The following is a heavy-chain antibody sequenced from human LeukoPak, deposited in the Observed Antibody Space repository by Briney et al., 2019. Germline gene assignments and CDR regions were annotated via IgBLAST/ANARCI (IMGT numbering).Heavy chain of an antibody. D-gene: IGHD4-17*01. Sequence: PGGSLRLSCAASGFSFSSYSMNWVRQAPGKGLEWVSVISGTGGSTYYADSVKGRFTISRDNSKNTLYLQMNSLRADDTAVYYCAKEIYGDSTGGRFQHWGQGTLVTVSS. CDR1: GFSFSSYS. V-gene: IGHV3-23*01. CDR2: ISGTGGST. J-gene: IGHJ1*01. CDR3: AKEIYGDSTGGRFQH.